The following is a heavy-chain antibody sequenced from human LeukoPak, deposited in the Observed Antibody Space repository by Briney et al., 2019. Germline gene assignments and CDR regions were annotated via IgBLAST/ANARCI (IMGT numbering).Heavy chain of an antibody. CDR3: ARGEGGYNYAF. CDR1: GYSFSSYW. D-gene: IGHD5-24*01. V-gene: IGHV5-51*01. Sequence: PGESLKISCKASGYSFSSYWIAWVRQIPGKGLEWMGIINPADSDTRYSLSIQGQVTISADRSISTAYLQRSSLKASDTAIYYCARGEGGYNYAFWGQGTLVSVSS. J-gene: IGHJ4*02. CDR2: INPADSDT.